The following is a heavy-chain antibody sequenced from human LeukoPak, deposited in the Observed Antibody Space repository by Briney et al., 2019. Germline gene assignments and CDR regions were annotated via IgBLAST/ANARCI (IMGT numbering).Heavy chain of an antibody. CDR1: GFTFSNYA. Sequence: GGSLRLSCAASGFTFSNYAMGWVRQAPGKGLERVAHIKHDGSERYYVDSVKGRFTISRDNVSNSLHLLMNSLRADDTAVHHCARDSSGYRRFDFWGQGTLVTVSS. D-gene: IGHD3-22*01. CDR2: IKHDGSER. J-gene: IGHJ4*02. V-gene: IGHV3-7*01. CDR3: ARDSSGYRRFDF.